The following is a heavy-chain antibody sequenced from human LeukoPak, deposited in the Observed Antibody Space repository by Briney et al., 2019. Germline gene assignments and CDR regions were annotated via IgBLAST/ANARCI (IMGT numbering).Heavy chain of an antibody. V-gene: IGHV4-4*07. D-gene: IGHD2-8*01. Sequence: SETLSLTCTVSGGSISSYYWSWIRQPAGKGLEWIGRIYTSGSTNYNPSLKSRVTMSVDTSKNQFSLKLSSVTAADTAVYYCARGSMVYYYYYYMDVWGKGTTVTASS. CDR3: ARGSMVYYYYYYMDV. CDR1: GGSISSYY. CDR2: IYTSGST. J-gene: IGHJ6*03.